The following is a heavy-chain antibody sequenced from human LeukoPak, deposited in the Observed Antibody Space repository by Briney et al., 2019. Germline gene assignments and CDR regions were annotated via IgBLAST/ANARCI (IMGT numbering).Heavy chain of an antibody. CDR3: ARLQIKTYYYDSSGYYAALDYFDY. D-gene: IGHD3-22*01. J-gene: IGHJ4*02. Sequence: SETLSLTCTVSGGSISSSSYYWGWIRQPPGKGLEWIGSIYYSGSTYYHPSLKSRVTISVDTSKNQFSLKLSSVTAADTAVYYCARLQIKTYYYDSSGYYAALDYFDYWGQGTLVTVSS. CDR1: GGSISSSSYY. CDR2: IYYSGST. V-gene: IGHV4-39*01.